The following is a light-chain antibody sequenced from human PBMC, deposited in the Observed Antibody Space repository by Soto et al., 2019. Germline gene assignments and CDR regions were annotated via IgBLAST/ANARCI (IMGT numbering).Light chain of an antibody. CDR1: QSVSSNY. CDR3: QQYGSSPTWT. CDR2: GAS. Sequence: EIVLTQSPGTLSLSPGERATLSCRASQSVSSNYLAWYQQKLGQAPRLFIYGASSRATGIPDRFSGSGSGTDFTLIISRLEPEDFAVYYCQQYGSSPTWTFGQGTKVEIK. J-gene: IGKJ1*01. V-gene: IGKV3-20*01.